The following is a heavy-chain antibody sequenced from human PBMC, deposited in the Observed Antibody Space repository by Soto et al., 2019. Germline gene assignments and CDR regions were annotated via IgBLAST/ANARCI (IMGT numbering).Heavy chain of an antibody. V-gene: IGHV1-69*13. CDR3: ARVFVVVPAATILYYYGMDV. CDR2: IIPIFGTA. J-gene: IGHJ6*02. Sequence: SVKVSCKASGGTFSSYAISWVRQAPGQGLEWMGGIIPIFGTANYAQKFQGRVTITADESTSTAYMELSSLRSEDTAVYYCARVFVVVPAATILYYYGMDVWGRGTTVTVSS. D-gene: IGHD2-2*01. CDR1: GGTFSSYA.